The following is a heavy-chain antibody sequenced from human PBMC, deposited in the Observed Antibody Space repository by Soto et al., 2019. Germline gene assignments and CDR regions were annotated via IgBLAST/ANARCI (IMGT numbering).Heavy chain of an antibody. V-gene: IGHV4-31*03. CDR2: IYYSGST. Sequence: QVQLQESGPGLVKPSQTLSLTCTVSGGSISSGGYYWSWIRQHPGKGLEWIGYIYYSGSTYYNPSLKSRVTISVDTSKNQCSLKLSSVTAADTAVYYCARDRASAAYYYYGMDVWGQGTTVTVSS. J-gene: IGHJ6*02. D-gene: IGHD2-15*01. CDR3: ARDRASAAYYYYGMDV. CDR1: GGSISSGGYY.